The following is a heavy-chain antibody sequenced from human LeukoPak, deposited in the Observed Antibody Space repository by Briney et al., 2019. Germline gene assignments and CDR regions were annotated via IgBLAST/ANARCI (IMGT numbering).Heavy chain of an antibody. J-gene: IGHJ4*02. V-gene: IGHV3-30*18. Sequence: GGSLRLSCAASGFTFSSYGMHWVRQAPGKGLEWVAVISYEGSNKYYADSVKGRFTISRDNSKNPLYLQMNSLRAEDTAVYYCAKLLTVAGSFDYWGQGTLVTVSS. CDR3: AKLLTVAGSFDY. CDR2: ISYEGSNK. D-gene: IGHD6-19*01. CDR1: GFTFSSYG.